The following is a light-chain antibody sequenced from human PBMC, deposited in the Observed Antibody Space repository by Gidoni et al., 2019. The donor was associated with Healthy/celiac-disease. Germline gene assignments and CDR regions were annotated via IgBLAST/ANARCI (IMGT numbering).Light chain of an antibody. J-gene: IGKJ2*01. Sequence: EIGLTQSPGPLSLSPGERATLSCRASQSVSSSYLAWYQQKPGQAPSLLIYGASSRATGIPDRFSGSGSGTDFTLTISRLEPEDFAVYYCQQYGSSPPYTFGQGTKLEIK. CDR3: QQYGSSPPYT. CDR1: QSVSSSY. V-gene: IGKV3-20*01. CDR2: GAS.